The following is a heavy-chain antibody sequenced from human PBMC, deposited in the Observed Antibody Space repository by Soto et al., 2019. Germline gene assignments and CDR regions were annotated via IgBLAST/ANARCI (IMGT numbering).Heavy chain of an antibody. J-gene: IGHJ4*02. Sequence: ASVKVSCKASGKTFTTNYMHWVRQAPGQGLEWMGIINPSGGGTSYAQKFQGRVTMTRDTSTSTVYMEMNSLTYEDTAVYYCAREGSSDWPFDSWGQGTLVTVSS. D-gene: IGHD6-19*01. CDR2: INPSGGGT. V-gene: IGHV1-46*01. CDR3: AREGSSDWPFDS. CDR1: GKTFTTNY.